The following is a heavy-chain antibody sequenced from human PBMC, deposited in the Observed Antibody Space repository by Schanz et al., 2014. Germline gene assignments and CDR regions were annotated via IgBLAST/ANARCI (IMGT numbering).Heavy chain of an antibody. J-gene: IGHJ2*01. CDR2: INTGSNYI. Sequence: VKMVESGGGLVKPGGSLRLSCAASGFSFSDYYMSWIRQAPGKGLEWISFINTGSNYINYADSVKGRFTISRDNTKNSLFLQLNSLRADDTAVYYCARNRGSGGQNWYFDLWGRGTLVTVSS. CDR3: ARNRGSGGQNWYFDL. V-gene: IGHV3-11*05. CDR1: GFSFSDYY. D-gene: IGHD1-26*01.